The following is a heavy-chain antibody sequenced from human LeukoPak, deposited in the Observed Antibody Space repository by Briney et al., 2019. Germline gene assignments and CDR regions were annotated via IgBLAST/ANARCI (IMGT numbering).Heavy chain of an antibody. CDR1: GGSISSSSYY. CDR3: ARDTSVVVAATPNWFDP. J-gene: IGHJ5*02. Sequence: SETLSLTCTVSGGSISSSSYYWGWIRQPPGKGLEWIGSIYYSGSTYYNPSLKSRVTISVDTSKNQFSLKLSSVTAADTAVYYCARDTSVVVAATPNWFDPWGQGTLVTVSS. CDR2: IYYSGST. V-gene: IGHV4-39*07. D-gene: IGHD2-15*01.